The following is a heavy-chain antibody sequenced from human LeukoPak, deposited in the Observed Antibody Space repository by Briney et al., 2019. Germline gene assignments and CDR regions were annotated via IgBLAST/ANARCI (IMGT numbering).Heavy chain of an antibody. CDR2: IYHSGST. CDR3: ARIGYSSSYPFFDY. Sequence: SETLSLTCAVSGYSISSGYYWGWIRPPPGKGLEWIGSIYHSGSTYYNPSLKSRVTISVDTSKNQFSLRLSSVTAADTAVYYCARIGYSSSYPFFDYWGQGTLVTVSS. J-gene: IGHJ4*02. D-gene: IGHD6-13*01. CDR1: GYSISSGYY. V-gene: IGHV4-38-2*01.